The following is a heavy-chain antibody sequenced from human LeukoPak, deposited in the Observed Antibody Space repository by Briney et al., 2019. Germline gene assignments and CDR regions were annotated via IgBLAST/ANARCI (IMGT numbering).Heavy chain of an antibody. CDR3: ARALSSGWSGHDAFDI. CDR1: GGSITSYY. J-gene: IGHJ3*02. CDR2: IYYSGST. Sequence: SETLSLTCTVSGGSITSYYWSWIRQPPGKGLEWIGYIYYSGSTNYNPSLKSRVTISVDTSKNQFSLKLRSMTAADTALYYCARALSSGWSGHDAFDIWGQGTMVTVSS. D-gene: IGHD6-19*01. V-gene: IGHV4-59*01.